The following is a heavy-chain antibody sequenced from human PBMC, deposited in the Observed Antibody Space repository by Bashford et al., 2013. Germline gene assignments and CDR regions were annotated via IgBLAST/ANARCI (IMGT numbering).Heavy chain of an antibody. CDR3: ARDWVPAAGIAAAA. CDR1: GGTFSSYA. Sequence: SVKVSCKASGGTFSSYAISWVRQAPGQGLEWMGGIIPIFGTANYAQKFQGRVTITADESTSTAYMELSSLRSEDTAVYYCARDWVPAAGIAAAAWGQGTLVTVSS. CDR2: IIPIFGTA. V-gene: IGHV1-69*13. J-gene: IGHJ5*02. D-gene: IGHD6-13*01.